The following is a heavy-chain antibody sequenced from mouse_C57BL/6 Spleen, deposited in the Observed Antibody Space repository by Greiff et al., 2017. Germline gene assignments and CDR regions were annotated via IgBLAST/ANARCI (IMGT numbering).Heavy chain of an antibody. V-gene: IGHV1-15*01. D-gene: IGHD3-2*02. J-gene: IGHJ3*01. CDR3: TRPSSVYPVAY. CDR2: IDPETGGT. Sequence: VQLQQSGAELVRPGASVTLSCKASGYTFTDYEMHWVKQTPVHGLEWIGAIDPETGGTAYNQKFKGKAILTADKSSSTAYMVLLSLTSAESAAYYCTRPSSVYPVAYWRQGTLVTVSA. CDR1: GYTFTDYE.